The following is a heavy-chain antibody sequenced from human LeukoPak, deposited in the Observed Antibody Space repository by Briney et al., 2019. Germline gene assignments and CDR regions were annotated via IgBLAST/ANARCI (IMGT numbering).Heavy chain of an antibody. CDR3: AKKDYYYMDV. V-gene: IGHV4-4*02. CDR2: IHHGGTT. CDR1: GFTFTNNFM. Sequence: GSLRLSCAASGFTFTNNFMSWVRQVPGKGLEWIGEIHHGGTTNYNPSLKSRVTISVDKPKNQFSLKLRSVTAADTAVYYCAKKDYYYMDVWGKGTTVTVSS. J-gene: IGHJ6*03.